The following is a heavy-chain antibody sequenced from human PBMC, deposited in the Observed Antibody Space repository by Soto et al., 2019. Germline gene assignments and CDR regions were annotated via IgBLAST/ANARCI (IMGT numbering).Heavy chain of an antibody. V-gene: IGHV4-59*08. CDR3: ARRREIIAAAGTYYYYYMDV. Sequence: ASETLSLTCTVSGGSISSYYWSWIRQPPGKGLEWIGYTYYSGSTNYNPSLKSRVTISVDTSKNQFSLKLSSVTAADTAVYYCARRREIIAAAGTYYYYYMDVWGKGPRSPSP. D-gene: IGHD6-13*01. CDR1: GGSISSYY. CDR2: TYYSGST. J-gene: IGHJ6*03.